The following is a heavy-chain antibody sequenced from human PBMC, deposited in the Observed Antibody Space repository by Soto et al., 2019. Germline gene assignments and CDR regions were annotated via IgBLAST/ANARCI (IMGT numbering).Heavy chain of an antibody. J-gene: IGHJ6*02. Sequence: QVQVQESGPGLVKPSETLSLTCTVSDGSITSHFWSWVRQPPGKGLEWIGSIYYTGNIDYNPSLEIRLTISVDTSKKQFSLKVRSVTAADTAMYYCAREGYSFHYGLDVWGQGTTVTVSS. CDR2: IYYTGNI. CDR1: DGSITSHF. D-gene: IGHD5-18*01. V-gene: IGHV4-59*11. CDR3: AREGYSFHYGLDV.